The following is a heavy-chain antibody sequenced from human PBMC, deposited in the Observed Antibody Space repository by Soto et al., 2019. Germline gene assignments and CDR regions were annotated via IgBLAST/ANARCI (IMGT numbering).Heavy chain of an antibody. V-gene: IGHV3-23*01. J-gene: IGHJ4*02. D-gene: IGHD6-13*01. Sequence: AGGSLRLSCAASGFTFSSYAMSWVRQAPGKGLEWVSAISGSGGSTYYADSVKGRFTISRDNSKNTLYLQMNSLRAEDTAVYYCAKDNGYSSSWYFDYWGQGTLVTVSS. CDR2: ISGSGGST. CDR1: GFTFSSYA. CDR3: AKDNGYSSSWYFDY.